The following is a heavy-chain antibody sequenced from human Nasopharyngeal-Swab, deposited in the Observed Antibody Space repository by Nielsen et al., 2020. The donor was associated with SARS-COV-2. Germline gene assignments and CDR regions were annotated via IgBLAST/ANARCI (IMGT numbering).Heavy chain of an antibody. CDR2: ISSSSSTI. J-gene: IGHJ5*02. CDR1: GFTFSSYS. D-gene: IGHD2-21*01. Sequence: GGSLRLSCAASGFTFSSYSMNWVRQAPGKGLEWVSYISSSSSTIYYADSVKGRFTISRDNAKNTLYLQMNNLRAEDTALYYCARDVAGADSAWGQGTLVTVSS. V-gene: IGHV3-48*01. CDR3: ARDVAGADSA.